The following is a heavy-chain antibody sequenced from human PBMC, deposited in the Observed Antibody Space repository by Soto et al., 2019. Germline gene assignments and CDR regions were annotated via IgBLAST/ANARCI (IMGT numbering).Heavy chain of an antibody. Sequence: QVQLVESGGGVVQPGRSLRLSCAASGFTFSSYGMHWVRQAPGKGLEWVAVIWYDGSNKYYADSVKGRFTISRDNSKNTLYLQMNSLRAEDTAVYYCARESGVLVPAEMEGIDYYYYGMDVWGQGTTVTVSS. CDR1: GFTFSSYG. J-gene: IGHJ6*02. CDR2: IWYDGSNK. CDR3: ARESGVLVPAEMEGIDYYYYGMDV. D-gene: IGHD2-2*01. V-gene: IGHV3-33*01.